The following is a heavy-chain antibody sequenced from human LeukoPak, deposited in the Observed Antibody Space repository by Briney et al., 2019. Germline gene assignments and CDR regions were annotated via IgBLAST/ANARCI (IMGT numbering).Heavy chain of an antibody. D-gene: IGHD3-22*01. Sequence: GGSPRLSCAGSEFTFRSYSMHWVRQAPGKGLEWVSSISSSSSYIYYADSVKGRFTISRDNAKNSLYLQMNSLRAEDTAVYYCARDLTPRNYYDSSGYWGPLYYFDYWGQGTLVTVSS. J-gene: IGHJ4*02. CDR1: EFTFRSYS. CDR3: ARDLTPRNYYDSSGYWGPLYYFDY. CDR2: ISSSSSYI. V-gene: IGHV3-21*01.